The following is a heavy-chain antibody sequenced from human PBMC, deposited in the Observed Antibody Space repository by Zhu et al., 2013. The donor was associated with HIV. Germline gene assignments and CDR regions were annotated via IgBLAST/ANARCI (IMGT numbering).Heavy chain of an antibody. J-gene: IGHJ3*02. CDR2: IIPIFGTA. CDR1: GGTFSSYG. D-gene: IGHD2-2*01. CDR3: ARSPAILPATYNGDAFDM. V-gene: IGHV1-69*01. Sequence: QVQLVQSGAEVKKPGSSVKVSCKASGGTFSSYGISWVRQAPGQGLEWMGGIIPIFGTANYAQKFQGRVTITADESTSTAYMELSSLRSEDTAVYYCARSPAILPATYNGDAFDMWGQGTVVTVSS.